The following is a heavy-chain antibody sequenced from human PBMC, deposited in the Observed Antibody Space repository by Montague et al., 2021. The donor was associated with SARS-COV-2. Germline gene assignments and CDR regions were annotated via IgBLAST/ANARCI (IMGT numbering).Heavy chain of an antibody. CDR3: ARDTSSTVRGITTYYNNHGMGV. Sequence: SLRLSCAASGFIFNNYGMNWVRQAPGKGLEWVSCIGSSSSYKYYGESVRGRFTISRDNAKNSLYLQMNSLRAEDTAVYFCARDTSSTVRGITTYYNNHGMGVWGQGTTVTVS. CDR1: GFIFNNYG. J-gene: IGHJ6*02. CDR2: IGSSSSYK. V-gene: IGHV3-21*01. D-gene: IGHD3-10*01.